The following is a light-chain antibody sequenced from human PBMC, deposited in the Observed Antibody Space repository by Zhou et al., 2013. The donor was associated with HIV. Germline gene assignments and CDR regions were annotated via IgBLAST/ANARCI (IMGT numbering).Light chain of an antibody. J-gene: IGKJ1*01. V-gene: IGKV3-20*01. CDR3: QKYNTAPWT. CDR1: QSISSNY. CDR2: GTS. Sequence: DIVLSQSPGTLSLSPGESTTLSCRASQSISSNYLAWYQQKPGQAPRLLIYGTSTRATGIPDRFSGSGSGTDFSLTISGLQPEDLATYYCQKYNTAPWTFGQGTKVEIK.